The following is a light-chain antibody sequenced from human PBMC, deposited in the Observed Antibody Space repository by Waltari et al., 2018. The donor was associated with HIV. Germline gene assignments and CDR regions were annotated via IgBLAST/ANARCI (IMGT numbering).Light chain of an antibody. Sequence: QSALTQPPSASGSLGQSVTISCTGSSSDIGAYDSVSWFQQHPHSAPKLLLYEVTKRPSGVPDRFSGSRSGDTAFLSVSGLQPDDSAAYFCSSYGDNIRVRFGGGTNLTVL. CDR1: SSDIGAYDS. V-gene: IGLV2-8*01. J-gene: IGLJ2*01. CDR2: EVT. CDR3: SSYGDNIRVR.